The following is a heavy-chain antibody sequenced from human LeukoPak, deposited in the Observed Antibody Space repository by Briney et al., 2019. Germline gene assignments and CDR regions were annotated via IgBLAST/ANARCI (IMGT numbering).Heavy chain of an antibody. V-gene: IGHV3-23*01. CDR3: ALAVGYCSSTSCDDY. J-gene: IGHJ4*02. CDR1: GFTFSSYG. Sequence: GGSLRLSCAASGFTFSSYGMSWVRQASGKGLEWVSAISGSGGSTYYADSVKGRFTISRDNSKNTLYLQMNSLRAEDTAVYYCALAVGYCSSTSCDDYWGQGTLVTVSS. D-gene: IGHD2-2*01. CDR2: ISGSGGST.